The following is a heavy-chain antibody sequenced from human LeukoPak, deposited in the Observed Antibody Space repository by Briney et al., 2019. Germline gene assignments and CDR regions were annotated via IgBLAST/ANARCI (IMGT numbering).Heavy chain of an antibody. V-gene: IGHV3-48*04. Sequence: GGSLRLSCAGSGFTFSSYSMNWVRQAPGKGLEWVSYISSSGSKIYYADSVKGRFTISRDNAKNSLYLQMNSLRAEDTAVYYCAKDPVPSYYGSGSADYWGQGTLVTVSS. D-gene: IGHD3-10*01. CDR1: GFTFSSYS. CDR2: ISSSGSKI. CDR3: AKDPVPSYYGSGSADY. J-gene: IGHJ4*02.